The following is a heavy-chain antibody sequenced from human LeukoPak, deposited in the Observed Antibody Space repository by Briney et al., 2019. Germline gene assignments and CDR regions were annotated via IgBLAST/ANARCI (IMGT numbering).Heavy chain of an antibody. Sequence: SVKVSCKASGGTFSSYTISWVRQAPGQGLEWMGRIIPILGIANYAQKFQGRVTITADKSTSTAYMELSSLRSEDTAVYYCARGLCSSTSCPSYYYYMDVWGKGTTVTVSS. CDR2: IIPILGIA. D-gene: IGHD2-2*01. CDR1: GGTFSSYT. CDR3: ARGLCSSTSCPSYYYYMDV. J-gene: IGHJ6*03. V-gene: IGHV1-69*02.